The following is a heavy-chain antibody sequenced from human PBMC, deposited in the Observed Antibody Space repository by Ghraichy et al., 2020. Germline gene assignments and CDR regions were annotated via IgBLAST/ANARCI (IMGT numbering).Heavy chain of an antibody. J-gene: IGHJ6*02. D-gene: IGHD3-3*01. V-gene: IGHV3-33*01. CDR3: AREIQDTIFGDVVTYYYYWMDV. CDR1: GFTFSSYG. CDR2: IWDDGINK. Sequence: GGSLRLSCAASGFTFSSYGMHWVRQAPGKGLEWVAAIWDDGINKYYADSVKGRFTISRDNSKNTLYVQMNSLRAEDTAVYYCAREIQDTIFGDVVTYYYYWMDVSGQGTTVTVSS.